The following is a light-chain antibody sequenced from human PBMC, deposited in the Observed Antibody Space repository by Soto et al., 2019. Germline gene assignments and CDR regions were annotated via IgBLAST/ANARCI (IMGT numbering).Light chain of an antibody. Sequence: AIQMTQSPSSLSASVGDRVTITCRASQGIRNDLGWYQQKPGKAPKLRIYAVSSLQSGVPSRFSGSGSGTDFTLTISSLQPEDFATYYCLQDYNYPWTFGQGTKVEIK. CDR3: LQDYNYPWT. V-gene: IGKV1-6*01. CDR1: QGIRND. CDR2: AVS. J-gene: IGKJ1*01.